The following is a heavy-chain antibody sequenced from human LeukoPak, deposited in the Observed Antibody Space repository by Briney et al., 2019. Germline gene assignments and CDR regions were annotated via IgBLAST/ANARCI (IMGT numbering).Heavy chain of an antibody. D-gene: IGHD6-19*01. J-gene: IGHJ4*02. V-gene: IGHV4-59*01. CDR2: IHYSGAT. Sequence: SETLSLTCSVSGGFLNDYYWSWVRQPPGKGLEWIGYIHYSGATNYNPSLKSRVIMSLDTSRNQFSLNLYSVTAADTAMYYCARHSSGWHLDFWGQGTLVTVSS. CDR1: GGFLNDYY. CDR3: ARHSSGWHLDF.